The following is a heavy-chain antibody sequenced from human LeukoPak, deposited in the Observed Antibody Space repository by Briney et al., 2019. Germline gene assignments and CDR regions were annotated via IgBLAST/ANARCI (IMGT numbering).Heavy chain of an antibody. J-gene: IGHJ4*02. Sequence: ASVKVSCKASGYTFTSYYMHWVRQAPGQGLEWMGIINPSGGSTSYAQKFQGRVTMTRDTSTSTVYMELSSLRSEDTAVYYCANALLRFLEWLPVHYWGQGTLVTVSS. CDR1: GYTFTSYY. D-gene: IGHD3-3*01. V-gene: IGHV1-46*01. CDR3: ANALLRFLEWLPVHY. CDR2: INPSGGST.